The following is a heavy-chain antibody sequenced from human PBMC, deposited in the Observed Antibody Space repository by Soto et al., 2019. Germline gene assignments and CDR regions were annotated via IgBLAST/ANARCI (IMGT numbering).Heavy chain of an antibody. Sequence: SETLSRTCTVSVGSMSSYYWSWIRQPPGKGLEWIGYIYYIGSTNYNPSLKSRVTISVDTPKNQFSLKLSSVTAADTAVYYCARDLNTYYYGSGRPARYYYYGMDVWGQGTTVTVSS. D-gene: IGHD3-10*01. CDR2: IYYIGST. J-gene: IGHJ6*02. CDR3: ARDLNTYYYGSGRPARYYYYGMDV. CDR1: VGSMSSYY. V-gene: IGHV4-59*01.